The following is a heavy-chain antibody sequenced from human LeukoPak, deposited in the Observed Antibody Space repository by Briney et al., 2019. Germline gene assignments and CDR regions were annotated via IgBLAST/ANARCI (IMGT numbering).Heavy chain of an antibody. CDR3: AELGITMIGGV. CDR2: ISSSSSTI. J-gene: IGHJ6*04. CDR1: GFTFSSYN. V-gene: IGHV3-48*04. D-gene: IGHD3-10*02. Sequence: GGSLRLSCAASGFTFSSYNMNWVRQAPGKGLEWVSYISSSSSTIYYADSVKGRFTISRDNAKNSLYPQMNSLRAEDTAVYYCAELGITMIGGVWGKGTTVTISS.